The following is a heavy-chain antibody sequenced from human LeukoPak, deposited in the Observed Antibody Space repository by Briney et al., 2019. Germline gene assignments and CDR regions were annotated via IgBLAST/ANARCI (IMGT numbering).Heavy chain of an antibody. Sequence: PGGSLRLSCVASLFTLSSYEMNWVRQAPGKGLEWVSYISGSGSNIDHADSVKGRFTISRDNAKNSLYLQMNSLRAEDTAVYYCARGTHYYDSSGYSYYYGMDVWGQGTTVTVSS. D-gene: IGHD3-22*01. CDR2: ISGSGSNI. J-gene: IGHJ6*02. CDR3: ARGTHYYDSSGYSYYYGMDV. V-gene: IGHV3-48*03. CDR1: LFTLSSYE.